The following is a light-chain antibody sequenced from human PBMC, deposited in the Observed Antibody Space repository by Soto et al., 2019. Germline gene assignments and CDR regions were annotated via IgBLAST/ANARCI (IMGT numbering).Light chain of an antibody. CDR3: HQYGSSQFT. CDR2: GAS. J-gene: IGKJ3*01. Sequence: EIVLTQSPGTLSLSPGERATLSCRASQSVSSSYLAWSQQKPGQAPRLLIYGASSRATGIPDRFSGSGSGTGFTLTISRLEPEDFAVYYCHQYGSSQFTFGPGTKVDIK. CDR1: QSVSSSY. V-gene: IGKV3-20*01.